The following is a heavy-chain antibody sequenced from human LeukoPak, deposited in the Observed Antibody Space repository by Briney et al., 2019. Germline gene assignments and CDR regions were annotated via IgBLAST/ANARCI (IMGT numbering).Heavy chain of an antibody. CDR3: ARGWRIPTMVRGVMTKGDY. D-gene: IGHD3-10*01. CDR2: MNPNSGNT. CDR1: GYTFTSYD. V-gene: IGHV1-8*01. Sequence: VASVKVSCKASGYTFTSYDINLVRQATGQGLELMGWMNPNSGNTGYAQKFQGRVTMTRNTSISTAYMELSSLRSEDTAVYYCARGWRIPTMVRGVMTKGDYWGQGTLVTVSS. J-gene: IGHJ4*02.